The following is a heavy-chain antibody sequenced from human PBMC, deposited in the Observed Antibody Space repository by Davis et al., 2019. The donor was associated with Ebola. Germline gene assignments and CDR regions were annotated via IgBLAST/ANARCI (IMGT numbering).Heavy chain of an antibody. CDR1: GFTFSSYA. CDR3: AKHSTIFGV. Sequence: GESLKISCAASGFTFSSYAMHWVRQAPGKGLEWVAVISYDGSNKYYADSVKGRFTISRDNSKNTLYLQMNSLRAEDTAVYYCAKHSTIFGVWG. J-gene: IGHJ3*01. V-gene: IGHV3-30-3*02. D-gene: IGHD5/OR15-5a*01. CDR2: ISYDGSNK.